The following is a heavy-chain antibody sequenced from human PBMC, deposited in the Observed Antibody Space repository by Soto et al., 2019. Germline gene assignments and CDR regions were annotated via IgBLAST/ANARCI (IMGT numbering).Heavy chain of an antibody. CDR3: AKVKVGIQLWLIFDY. CDR1: GFTFSGHA. J-gene: IGHJ4*02. D-gene: IGHD5-18*01. V-gene: IGHV3-23*01. CDR2: ISGSGGST. Sequence: PGGFRRPSGGAYGFTFSGHAMRWVRQAPGKGLEWVSAISGSGGSTYYADSVKGRFTISRDNSKNTLHLQMNSLRAEDTAVYYCAKVKVGIQLWLIFDYWGQGT.